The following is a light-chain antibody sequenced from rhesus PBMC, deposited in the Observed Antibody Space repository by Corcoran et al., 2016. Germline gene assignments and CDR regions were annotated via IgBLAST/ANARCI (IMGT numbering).Light chain of an antibody. CDR2: GAS. Sequence: EIVMTQSPATLSLSPGERATLSCRASQRVSSNVAWYQQQPEQAPRLLIYGASSRATGIPDRFSVSGSGTDVTLILSSLEPEDVGIYYCQQYNNWNTFGGGTKVELK. V-gene: IGKV3S9*01. CDR3: QQYNNWNT. CDR1: QRVSSN. J-gene: IGKJ4*01.